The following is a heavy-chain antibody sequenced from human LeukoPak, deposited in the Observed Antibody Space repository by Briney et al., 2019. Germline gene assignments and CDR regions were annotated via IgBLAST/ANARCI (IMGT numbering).Heavy chain of an antibody. D-gene: IGHD3-22*01. V-gene: IGHV4-30-2*01. CDR2: IYHSGST. Sequence: SETLSLTCTVSGGSISSGGYYWSWIRQPPGKGLEWIGYIYHSGSTYYNPSLKSRVTISVDRSKNQFSLKLSSVTAADTAVYYCASDGDSSGYQDGFDIWGQGTMVTVSS. CDR1: GGSISSGGYY. J-gene: IGHJ3*02. CDR3: ASDGDSSGYQDGFDI.